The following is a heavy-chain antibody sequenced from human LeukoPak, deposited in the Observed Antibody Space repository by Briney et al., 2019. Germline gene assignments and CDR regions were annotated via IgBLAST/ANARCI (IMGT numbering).Heavy chain of an antibody. Sequence: APVKVSCKASGYTFTSYDINWVRQATGQGLEWMGWMNPNSGNTGYAQKFQGRVTMTRNTSISTAYMELRSLRSDDTAVYYCARESYAVTALFDYWGQGTLVTVSS. V-gene: IGHV1-8*01. J-gene: IGHJ4*02. D-gene: IGHD4-11*01. CDR2: MNPNSGNT. CDR3: ARESYAVTALFDY. CDR1: GYTFTSYD.